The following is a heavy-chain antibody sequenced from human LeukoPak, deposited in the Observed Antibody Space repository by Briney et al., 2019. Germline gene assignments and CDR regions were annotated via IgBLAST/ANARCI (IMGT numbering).Heavy chain of an antibody. CDR3: ARWVTTSTTGAFDI. CDR1: GGSISSHSYH. D-gene: IGHD1-1*01. Sequence: SETLSLTCTVSGGSISSHSYHWAWIRQPPGKGLEWIGSIYHGNIYYSGNTFYNPSLKSRVAISADTSKNQFSLKLSSVTAADTAVYHCARWVTTSTTGAFDIWGQGTMVTVSS. CDR2: IYHGNIYYSGNT. V-gene: IGHV4-39*01. J-gene: IGHJ3*02.